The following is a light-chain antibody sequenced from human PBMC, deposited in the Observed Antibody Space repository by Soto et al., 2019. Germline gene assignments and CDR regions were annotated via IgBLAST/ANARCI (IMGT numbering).Light chain of an antibody. CDR1: QSISNY. Sequence: DIQLTQSPSSLSASVEDRVTISCLASQSISNYLNWYQQKPGKAPALLIYGISTLQKGVPSRFSGSGSGTDFILTINSLQPEDFATYYCQQSYRIPRTFGQGTRLEIK. J-gene: IGKJ5*01. CDR2: GIS. CDR3: QQSYRIPRT. V-gene: IGKV1-39*01.